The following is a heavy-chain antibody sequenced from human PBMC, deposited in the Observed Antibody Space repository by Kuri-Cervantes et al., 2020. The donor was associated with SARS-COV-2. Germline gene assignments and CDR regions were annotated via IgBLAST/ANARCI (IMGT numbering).Heavy chain of an antibody. CDR1: GFTFSSYE. V-gene: IGHV3-48*03. CDR3: APPVGGNSVPST. J-gene: IGHJ5*02. CDR2: ISSSGSTI. Sequence: GGSLRLSCAASGFTFSSYEMNWVRQAPGKGLEWASYISSSGSTIYYADSVKGRFTISRDNAKNSLYLQMNSLRAEDTAVYYCAPPVGGNSVPSTWGQGTLVTVSS. D-gene: IGHD4-23*01.